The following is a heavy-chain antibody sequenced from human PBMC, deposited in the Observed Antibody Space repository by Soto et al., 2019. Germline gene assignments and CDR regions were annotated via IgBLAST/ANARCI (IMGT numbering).Heavy chain of an antibody. J-gene: IGHJ6*02. CDR2: MYHIGST. V-gene: IGHV4-61*01. D-gene: IGHD2-21*02. Sequence: SGTLSLTCTLSGGSISSKSYDGSRLRPPPGKGLEWIGYMYHIGSTVYNPSFQSRVTISVDTSKNQFSLKLHSVSAADTAVYYCARDLWGYCGTDCYPLDVWGQGTTVTVSS. CDR1: GGSISSKSYD. CDR3: ARDLWGYCGTDCYPLDV.